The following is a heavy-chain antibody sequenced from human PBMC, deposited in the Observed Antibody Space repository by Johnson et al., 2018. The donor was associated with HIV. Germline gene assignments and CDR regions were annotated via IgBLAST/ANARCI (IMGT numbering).Heavy chain of an antibody. CDR2: ISDDGSNK. CDR1: GFTFSDYA. V-gene: IGHV3-30-3*01. CDR3: ARDGDSDAFDI. D-gene: IGHD4-17*01. Sequence: QVQLVESGGGVVQPGGSLRLSCAASGFTFSDYAIHWVRQAPGKGLEWVAVISDDGSNKYYADSVKGRFTISRDNSENTLYLQMKSLRTEDTAVYYCARDGDSDAFDIWGQGTVVTVSS. J-gene: IGHJ3*02.